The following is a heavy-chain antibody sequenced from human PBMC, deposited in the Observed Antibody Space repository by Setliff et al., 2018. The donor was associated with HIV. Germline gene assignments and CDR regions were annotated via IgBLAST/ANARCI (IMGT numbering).Heavy chain of an antibody. CDR2: MNSKGES. CDR3: ARHRQISDWFDP. CDR1: GGSIRVDNYF. J-gene: IGHJ5*02. V-gene: IGHV4-39*01. Sequence: SETLSLTCTVSGGSIRVDNYFWGWIRQPPGKGLEWIGIMNSKGESLYNASFTNGVLISIDTSKNRFSLTMTSVTAADTAIYYCARHRQISDWFDPWGRGILVTVS. D-gene: IGHD3-10*01.